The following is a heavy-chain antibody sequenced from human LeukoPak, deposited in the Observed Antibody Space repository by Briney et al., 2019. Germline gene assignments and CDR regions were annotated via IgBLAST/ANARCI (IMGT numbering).Heavy chain of an antibody. J-gene: IGHJ4*02. V-gene: IGHV3-21*01. CDR1: GFDFNIYS. CDR3: AREPGQWLPPEL. D-gene: IGHD6-19*01. Sequence: GGSLRLSCAASGFDFNIYSMTWVRQAPGKGLEWVPSISSNSVYIYYADSLKGRFTVSRDNAKKSLYLQVNSLRPEDTAVYFCAREPGQWLPPELWGQGTLVTVSS. CDR2: ISSNSVYI.